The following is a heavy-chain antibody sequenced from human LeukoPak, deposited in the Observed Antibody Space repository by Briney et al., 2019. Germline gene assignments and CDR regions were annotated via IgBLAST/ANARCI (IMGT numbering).Heavy chain of an antibody. CDR1: GFTFSIYA. Sequence: GGSLGLSCAASGFTFSIYAMSWVRQAPGKGLEWVSAISGSGGSTYYADSVKGRFTISRDNSKNTLYLQMNSLRAEDTAVYYCAKCAWELLHPCYWGQGTLVTVSS. CDR3: AKCAWELLHPCY. V-gene: IGHV3-23*01. CDR2: ISGSGGST. D-gene: IGHD1-26*01. J-gene: IGHJ4*02.